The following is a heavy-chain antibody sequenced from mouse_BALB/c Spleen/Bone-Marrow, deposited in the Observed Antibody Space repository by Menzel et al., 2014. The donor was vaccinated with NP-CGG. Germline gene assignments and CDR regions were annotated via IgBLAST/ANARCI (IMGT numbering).Heavy chain of an antibody. CDR2: ISYSGST. V-gene: IGHV3-8*02. J-gene: IGHJ2*01. CDR3: ARSRDYYGNSLDY. Sequence: EVKVVETGPSLVKPSQTLSLTCSVTGDSITSGYWNWIRKFPGNKLEYMGYISYSGSTYYNPSLKSRISITRDTSKNQYYLQLNSVTKEDTATYYCARSRDYYGNSLDYWGQGTTLTVSS. D-gene: IGHD2-1*01. CDR1: GDSITSGY.